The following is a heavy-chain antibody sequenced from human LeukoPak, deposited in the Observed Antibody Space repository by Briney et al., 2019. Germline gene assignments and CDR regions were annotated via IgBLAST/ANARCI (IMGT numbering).Heavy chain of an antibody. V-gene: IGHV4-39*07. CDR3: ARGVIAAGGNDFDY. CDR2: IYYSGIT. D-gene: IGHD6-13*01. CDR1: GGSISSSSYY. J-gene: IGHJ4*02. Sequence: SETLSLICIVSGGSISSSSYYWAWVRQPPGKGLEWIGSIYYSGITYYNPSLKSRVTMSIDTSNNQFSLMPSSVTAADTAVYYCARGVIAAGGNDFDYWGQGTLVTVSS.